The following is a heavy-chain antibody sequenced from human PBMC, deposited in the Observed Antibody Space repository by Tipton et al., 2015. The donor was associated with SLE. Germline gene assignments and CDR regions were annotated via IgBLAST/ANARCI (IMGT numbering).Heavy chain of an antibody. CDR2: ISYDGSNK. J-gene: IGHJ2*01. D-gene: IGHD6-13*01. Sequence: SLRLSCAASGFTFSSYAMHWVRQAPGKGLEWVAVISYDGSNKYYADSVKGRFTISRDNSKNTLYLQMNSLRAEDTAVYYCARGQLAHWYFDLWGRGTLVTVSS. CDR1: GFTFSSYA. CDR3: ARGQLAHWYFDL. V-gene: IGHV3-30-3*01.